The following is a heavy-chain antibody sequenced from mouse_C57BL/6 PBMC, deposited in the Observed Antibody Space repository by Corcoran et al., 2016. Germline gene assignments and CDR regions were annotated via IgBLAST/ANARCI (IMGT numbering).Heavy chain of an antibody. V-gene: IGHV9-3*01. Sequence: QIQLVQSGPELKKPGETVKISCKASGYTFTTYGMSWVKQAPGKGLKWMGWINTYSGVPSYADDFKGRFAFSLETSASTAYLQINNLKNEDTATYFWARDWDWYFDVWGTGTTVTVSS. CDR2: INTYSGVP. CDR3: ARDWDWYFDV. CDR1: GYTFTTYG. J-gene: IGHJ1*03. D-gene: IGHD4-1*01.